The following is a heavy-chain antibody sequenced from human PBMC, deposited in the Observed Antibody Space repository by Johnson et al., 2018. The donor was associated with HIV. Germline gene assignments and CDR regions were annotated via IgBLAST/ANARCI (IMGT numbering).Heavy chain of an antibody. Sequence: VQLVESGGGVVQPGRSLRLSCAASGFSFSPYALHWVRQTPGKGLEWVAFIRYDGSNKYYADSVKGRFTISRDNSKNTLYLQMNSLRAEDTAVYYCAKGGIDAFDIWGQGTMVTVSS. J-gene: IGHJ3*02. CDR1: GFSFSPYA. CDR3: AKGGIDAFDI. D-gene: IGHD6-25*01. CDR2: IRYDGSNK. V-gene: IGHV3-30*02.